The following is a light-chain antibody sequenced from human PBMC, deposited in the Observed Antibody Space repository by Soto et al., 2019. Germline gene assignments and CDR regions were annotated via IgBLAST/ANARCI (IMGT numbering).Light chain of an antibody. CDR2: GAY. J-gene: IGKJ3*01. Sequence: EIVLTQSPGTLSLSPGERATLSCRASQSVSSSYLAWYQQKPGQAPRLLIYGAYSRATYLQDRFSGSGSGTDFTLTISRLEPEDFAVYYCQQYGSSPFTFGPGTKVDIK. CDR3: QQYGSSPFT. V-gene: IGKV3-20*01. CDR1: QSVSSSY.